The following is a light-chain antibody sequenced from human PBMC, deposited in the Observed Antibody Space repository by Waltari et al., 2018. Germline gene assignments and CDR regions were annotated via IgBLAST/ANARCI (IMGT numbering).Light chain of an antibody. V-gene: IGKV1-5*03. CDR2: KAS. CDR3: QHYNSPIT. J-gene: IGKJ3*01. CDR1: QSISSY. Sequence: DIQMTQSPSSLSASVGDRVTITCRASQSISSYLNWYQQKPGKAPKLLIYKASSLESGVPSRFSGSGSGTEFTLTISSLQPDDFASYYCQHYNSPITFGPGTKVDIK.